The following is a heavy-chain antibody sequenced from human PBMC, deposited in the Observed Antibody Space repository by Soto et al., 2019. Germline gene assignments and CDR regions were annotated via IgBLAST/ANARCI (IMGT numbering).Heavy chain of an antibody. V-gene: IGHV3-23*01. CDR2: ISGSGGST. J-gene: IGHJ5*02. CDR1: GFTFSSYA. Sequence: PGGSLRLSCAASGFTFSSYAMSWVRQAPGKGLEWVSAISGSGGSTYYAGSVKGRFTISRDNSKNTLYLQMNSLRAEDTAVYYCAKDTTYSSSGWFDPWGQGTLVTVSS. D-gene: IGHD6-6*01. CDR3: AKDTTYSSSGWFDP.